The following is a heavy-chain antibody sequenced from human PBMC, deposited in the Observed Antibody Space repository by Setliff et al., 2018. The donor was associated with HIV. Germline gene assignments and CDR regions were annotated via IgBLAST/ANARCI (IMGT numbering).Heavy chain of an antibody. CDR1: GVSVGSGDYY. CDR3: ATRPRIAARPFDY. J-gene: IGHJ4*02. V-gene: IGHV4-31*03. Sequence: PSETLSLTCSVSGVSVGSGDYYWHWIRQRPEKALEWIGYIFHSGDTYYNPSLKSRISMSVDTSKNQFSLELTSLTAADTAVYYCATRPRIAARPFDYWGQGMLVTVSS. CDR2: IFHSGDT. D-gene: IGHD6-6*01.